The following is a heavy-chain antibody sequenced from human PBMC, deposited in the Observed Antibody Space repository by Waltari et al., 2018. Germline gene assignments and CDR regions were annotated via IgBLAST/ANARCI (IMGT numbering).Heavy chain of an antibody. CDR1: GGSISSYY. V-gene: IGHV4-4*07. D-gene: IGHD2-2*01. CDR3: ARGDCSRTSCFSYYFDD. Sequence: QVQLQESGPGLVKPSETLSLTCTVSGGSISSYYWSWIRQPAGKGLEWIGRIYTSGRTNYNPSLEGRVTMSVDTSNNQFSLKLSSVTAADTAVYYCARGDCSRTSCFSYYFDDWGQGTLVTVSS. CDR2: IYTSGRT. J-gene: IGHJ4*02.